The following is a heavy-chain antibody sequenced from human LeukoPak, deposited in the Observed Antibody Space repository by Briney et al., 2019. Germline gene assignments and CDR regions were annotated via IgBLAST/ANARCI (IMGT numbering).Heavy chain of an antibody. CDR2: ISGSGGST. CDR3: AKDRGRIAVAGSDY. V-gene: IGHV3-23*01. J-gene: IGHJ4*02. D-gene: IGHD6-19*01. CDR1: GFTFTNAW. Sequence: GGSLRLSCVDSGFTFTNAWMSWVRQAPGKGLEWVSAISGSGGSTYYADSVKGRFTISRDNSKNTLYLQMNSLRAEDTAVYYCAKDRGRIAVAGSDYWGQGTLVTVSS.